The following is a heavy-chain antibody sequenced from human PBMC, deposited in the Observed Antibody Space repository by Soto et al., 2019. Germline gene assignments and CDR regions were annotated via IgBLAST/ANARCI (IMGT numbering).Heavy chain of an antibody. CDR1: GGSISNGGYY. Sequence: QVQLQESGPGLVKPSQTLSLTCTVSGGSISNGGYYWSWIRQHPGKGLEWIGYIYYSGSTYYNPSLQSRVTISIDTSKNPFSLKVNSVTAADTAVYYCARKPYPGLNRFDPWGQGTLVTVSS. CDR3: ARKPYPGLNRFDP. J-gene: IGHJ5*02. D-gene: IGHD1-1*01. V-gene: IGHV4-31*03. CDR2: IYYSGST.